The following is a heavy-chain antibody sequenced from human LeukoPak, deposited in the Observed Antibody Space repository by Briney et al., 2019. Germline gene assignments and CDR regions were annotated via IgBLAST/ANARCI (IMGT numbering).Heavy chain of an antibody. J-gene: IGHJ4*02. V-gene: IGHV1-69*05. Sequence: ASVKVSCKASGYTFSSYAISWVRQAPGQGLEWMGRIIPIFGTANYAQKFQGRVTITTDESTSTAYMELSSLRSEDTAVYYCARGPGSGWYLVGATENWGQGTLVTVSS. CDR3: ARGPGSGWYLVGATEN. D-gene: IGHD6-19*01. CDR1: GYTFSSYA. CDR2: IIPIFGTA.